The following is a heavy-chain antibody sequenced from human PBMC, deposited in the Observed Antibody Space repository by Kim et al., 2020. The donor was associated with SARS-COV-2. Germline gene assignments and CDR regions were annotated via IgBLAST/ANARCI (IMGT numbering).Heavy chain of an antibody. CDR3: ATIAAADNAYYYYGMDV. Sequence: LTCAASGFTFSSYSMNWVRQAPGKGLEWVSYISSSSSTIYYADSVKGRFTISRDNAKNSLYLQMNSLRDEDTAVYYCATIAAADNAYYYYGMDVWGQGTTVTVSS. CDR2: ISSSSSTI. D-gene: IGHD6-13*01. CDR1: GFTFSSYS. J-gene: IGHJ6*02. V-gene: IGHV3-48*02.